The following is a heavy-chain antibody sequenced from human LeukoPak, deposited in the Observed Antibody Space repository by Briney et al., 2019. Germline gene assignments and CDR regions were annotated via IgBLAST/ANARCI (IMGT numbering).Heavy chain of an antibody. CDR2: ISAYNGNT. J-gene: IGHJ4*02. CDR3: ARDRGTYYYDSSGSLTADY. CDR1: GYTFTGYY. D-gene: IGHD3-22*01. V-gene: IGHV1-18*04. Sequence: ASVKVSCKASGYTFTGYYMHWVRQAPGQGLEWMGWISAYNGNTNYAQKLQGRVTMTTDTSTSTAYMELRSLRSDDTAVYYCARDRGTYYYDSSGSLTADYWGQGTLVTVSS.